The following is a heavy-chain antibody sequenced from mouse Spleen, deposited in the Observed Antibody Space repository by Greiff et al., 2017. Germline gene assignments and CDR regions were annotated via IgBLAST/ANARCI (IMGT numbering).Heavy chain of an antibody. CDR1: GFTFSSYA. CDR3: ARDLITTVVATNYYYAMDY. J-gene: IGHJ4*01. V-gene: IGHV5-4*01. Sequence: EVKLVESGGGLVKPGGSLKLSCAASGFTFSSYAMSWVRQTPEKRLEWVATISDGGSYTYYPDNVKGRFTISRDNAKNNLYLQMSHLKSEDTAMYYCARDLITTVVATNYYYAMDYWGQGTSVTVSS. D-gene: IGHD1-1*01. CDR2: ISDGGSYT.